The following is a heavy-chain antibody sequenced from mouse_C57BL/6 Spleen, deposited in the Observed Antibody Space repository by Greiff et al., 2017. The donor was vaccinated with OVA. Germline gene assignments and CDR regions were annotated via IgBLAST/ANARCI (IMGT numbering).Heavy chain of an antibody. CDR1: GYSFTDYN. V-gene: IGHV1-39*01. CDR2: INTNYGTT. Sequence: VQLKESGPELVKPGASVKISCKASGYSFTDYNMNWVKQSNGKSLEWIGVINTNYGTTSYNQKLKGKATLTVDQSSSTAYMQLNSLTSEDSAVYYCARLEGYYRGYFDVWGTGTTVTVSS. CDR3: ARLEGYYRGYFDV. D-gene: IGHD2-3*01. J-gene: IGHJ1*03.